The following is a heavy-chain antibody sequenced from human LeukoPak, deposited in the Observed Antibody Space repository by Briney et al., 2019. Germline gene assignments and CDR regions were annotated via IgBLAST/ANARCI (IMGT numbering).Heavy chain of an antibody. CDR3: AKELWYYDFWSGNDPSYYYGMDI. V-gene: IGHV3-23*03. J-gene: IGHJ6*02. Sequence: TGGSLRLSCAASGFTFSSYAMSWVRQAPGKGLEWVSVIYSGGRTYYADSVKGRFTISRDNSKNTLYLQMNSLRAEDTAVYYCAKELWYYDFWSGNDPSYYYGMDIWGQGTTVTVSS. CDR2: IYSGGRT. CDR1: GFTFSSYA. D-gene: IGHD3-3*01.